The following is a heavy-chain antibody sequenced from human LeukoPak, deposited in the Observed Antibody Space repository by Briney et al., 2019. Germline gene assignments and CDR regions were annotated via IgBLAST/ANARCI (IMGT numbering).Heavy chain of an antibody. J-gene: IGHJ4*01. D-gene: IGHD2-21*02. V-gene: IGHV4-39*01. CDR3: AKSDGYGLIDY. Sequence: PSETLSLTCTVSGVSISSSNYYWGWIRQPPGRGLEWIGNIYSSGSTYFNSSLMSRVTISIDTSKNQVSLKMSSVTAADTAVYYCAKSDGYGLIDYWGQGTLVTVSS. CDR1: GVSISSSNYY. CDR2: IYSSGST.